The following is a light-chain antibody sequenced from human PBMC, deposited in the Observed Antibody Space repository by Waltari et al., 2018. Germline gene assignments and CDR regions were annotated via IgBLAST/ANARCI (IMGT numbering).Light chain of an antibody. J-gene: IGKJ4*01. CDR1: QSVTSIS. Sequence: EIVLPQSPGTLSLSPGERATLSCRASQSVTSISLTWYQHKLGQATRLLIYGTSSRATGIPDRFSGSGSGTDFTLTISRLEPEDFAVYYCQQYDGEVVTFGGGTKVEI. V-gene: IGKV3-20*01. CDR2: GTS. CDR3: QQYDGEVVT.